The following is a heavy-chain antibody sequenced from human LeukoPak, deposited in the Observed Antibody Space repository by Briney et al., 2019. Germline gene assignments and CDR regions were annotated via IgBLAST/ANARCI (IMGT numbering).Heavy chain of an antibody. CDR3: ARSRSSEIVVVTAINDC. CDR1: GGSFSGYY. Sequence: SETLSLTCAVYGGSFSGYYWSWIRQPPGKGLEWIGEINHSGSTNYNPSLKSRVTISVDTSKNQFSLRLSSVTAADTAVYYCARSRSSEIVVVTAINDCWGQGTLVTVSS. J-gene: IGHJ4*02. D-gene: IGHD2-21*02. CDR2: INHSGST. V-gene: IGHV4-34*01.